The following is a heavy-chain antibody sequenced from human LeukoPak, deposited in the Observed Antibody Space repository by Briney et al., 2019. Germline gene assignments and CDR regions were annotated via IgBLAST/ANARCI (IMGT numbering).Heavy chain of an antibody. CDR2: INPSGGST. CDR1: GYTFTSYY. D-gene: IGHD2-2*01. V-gene: IGHV1-46*01. CDR3: ARARRVDIVVVPAATFDY. J-gene: IGHJ4*02. Sequence: GASVKVSCKASGYTFTSYYMHWVRQAPGQGLEWMGIINPSGGSTSYAQKFQGRVTMTRDTSTSTVYMELSSLRSEDTAVYYCARARRVDIVVVPAATFDYWGQGTLVTVSS.